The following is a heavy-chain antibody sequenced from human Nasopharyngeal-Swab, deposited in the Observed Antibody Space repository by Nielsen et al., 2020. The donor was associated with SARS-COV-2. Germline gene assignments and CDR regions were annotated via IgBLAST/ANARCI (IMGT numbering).Heavy chain of an antibody. CDR3: ARSTWIPLDS. CDR1: GGSFNEYY. Sequence: SETLSLTCGVSGGSFNEYYWSWIRQSPDKGLEWIGEINHSDRTIYNPSLKSRLTISVDTYKSQFSLELRSVTATDTAVYYCARSTWIPLDSWGPGTLVTVSS. CDR2: INHSDRT. V-gene: IGHV4-34*01. D-gene: IGHD5-12*01. J-gene: IGHJ4*02.